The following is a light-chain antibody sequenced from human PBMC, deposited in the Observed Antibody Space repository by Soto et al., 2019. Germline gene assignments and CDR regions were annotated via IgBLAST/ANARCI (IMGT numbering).Light chain of an antibody. CDR2: GAS. CDR1: QSISSW. V-gene: IGKV1-5*01. J-gene: IGKJ1*01. CDR3: LQDINYPWT. Sequence: DIQMTQSPSTLSASVGDRVTITCRASQSISSWLAWYQQKPGKAPKLLIYGASNLQSGVPPRFSGSGSGTDFTLAISSLQPEDSATYYCLQDINYPWTFGQGTKVDLK.